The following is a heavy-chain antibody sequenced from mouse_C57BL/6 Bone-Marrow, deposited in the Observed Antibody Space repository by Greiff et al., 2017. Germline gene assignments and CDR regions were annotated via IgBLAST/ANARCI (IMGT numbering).Heavy chain of an antibody. CDR1: GFNIKDYY. V-gene: IGHV14-1*01. D-gene: IGHD1-1*01. CDR2: IDPEDGDT. CDR3: TTFYGSSFKFGY. J-gene: IGHJ3*01. Sequence: VQLQQSGAELVRPGASVKLSCTASGFNIKDYYMHWVKQRPEQGLEWIGRIDPEDGDTEYAPKFQGKATMTADTSSNTAYLQLSSLTSEDTAVYYCTTFYGSSFKFGYWGQGTLVTVSA.